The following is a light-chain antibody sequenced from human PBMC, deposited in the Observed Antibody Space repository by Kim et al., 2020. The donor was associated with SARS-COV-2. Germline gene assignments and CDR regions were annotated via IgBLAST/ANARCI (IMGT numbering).Light chain of an antibody. CDR3: LQQNTYPIT. CDR1: QDIRKD. CDR2: GAS. V-gene: IGKV1-17*01. J-gene: IGKJ5*01. Sequence: ASVGDRVTITCRASQDIRKDLGWYQQNPGRAPERLIYGASSLQSGVPSRFSGSGSGTEFTLTISSVQPEDFATYFWLQQNTYPITFGQGTRLEIK.